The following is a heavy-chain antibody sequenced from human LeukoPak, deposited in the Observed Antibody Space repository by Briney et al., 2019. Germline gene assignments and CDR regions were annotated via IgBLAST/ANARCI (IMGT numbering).Heavy chain of an antibody. Sequence: GGSLRLSCAASGFTFSDHYMSWIRQAPGKGLEWVSYISSSGSTIYYPDSVKGRFTISRDNAKNSLYLQVSSLRVEDTAVYSCAKTAVPGTRHSDYWGQGTLVTVSS. CDR3: AKTAVPGTRHSDY. V-gene: IGHV3-11*01. D-gene: IGHD6-19*01. CDR1: GFTFSDHY. CDR2: ISSSGSTI. J-gene: IGHJ4*02.